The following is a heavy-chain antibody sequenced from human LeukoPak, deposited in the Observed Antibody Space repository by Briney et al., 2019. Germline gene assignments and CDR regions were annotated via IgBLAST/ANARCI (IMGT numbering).Heavy chain of an antibody. D-gene: IGHD6-13*01. Sequence: SETLSLTCTVSGDSISSGSYLWSWIRQSAEKGLEWLGRVSGTGTTYYNPSFNSRITISLDTSTNQFSLQLESATAADTAIYYCARGTPGIPASEKPLWGQGTLVTVSS. V-gene: IGHV4-61*02. CDR3: ARGTPGIPASEKPL. J-gene: IGHJ4*02. CDR1: GDSISSGSYL. CDR2: VSGTGTT.